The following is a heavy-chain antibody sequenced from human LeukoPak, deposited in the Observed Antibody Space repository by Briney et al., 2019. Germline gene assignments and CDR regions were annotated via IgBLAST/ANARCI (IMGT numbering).Heavy chain of an antibody. J-gene: IGHJ4*02. Sequence: SETLSLTCTVSGGSISSGSYYWGWIRRPAGKGLEWIGRIYTSGSTNYNPSLKSRVAISVDTSKNQFSLKLSSVTAADTAVYYCARYFDFWSGYPSFDYWGQGTLVTVSS. CDR1: GGSISSGSYY. D-gene: IGHD3-3*01. V-gene: IGHV4-61*02. CDR2: IYTSGST. CDR3: ARYFDFWSGYPSFDY.